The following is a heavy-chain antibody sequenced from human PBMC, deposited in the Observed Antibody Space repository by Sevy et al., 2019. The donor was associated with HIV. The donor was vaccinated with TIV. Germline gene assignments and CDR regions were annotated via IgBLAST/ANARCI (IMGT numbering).Heavy chain of an antibody. D-gene: IGHD3-3*01. Sequence: GGSLRLSCAASGFTFSSYAMHWVRQAPGKGLEWVAVISYDGSNKYYADSVKGRFTISRDNSKNTLYLQMNSLRAEDTAVYYCARDGRQIFGVVINYYMDVWGKGTTVTVSS. CDR3: ARDGRQIFGVVINYYMDV. J-gene: IGHJ6*03. CDR1: GFTFSSYA. V-gene: IGHV3-30-3*01. CDR2: ISYDGSNK.